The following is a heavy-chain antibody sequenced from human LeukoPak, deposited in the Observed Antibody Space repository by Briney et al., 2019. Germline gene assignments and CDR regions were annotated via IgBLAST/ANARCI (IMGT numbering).Heavy chain of an antibody. V-gene: IGHV4-31*03. J-gene: IGHJ4*02. CDR1: GDSFSSGGHY. D-gene: IGHD3-10*01. CDR2: IRYSGST. CDR3: ATMCGSGTC. Sequence: SETLSLTCTVSGDSFSSGGHYFSWVRQHPGKGLEWIGYIRYSGSTYYNPSLKSRVSMSVDTSKNQFSLNLNSVTAADTAVYYCATMCGSGTCWGQGTLVTVSS.